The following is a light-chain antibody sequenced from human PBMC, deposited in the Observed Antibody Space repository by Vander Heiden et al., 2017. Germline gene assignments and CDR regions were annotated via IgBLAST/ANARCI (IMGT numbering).Light chain of an antibody. Sequence: ILLTHSPATLSLSPGERPTLSCRASQSVSSYLAWYQQKPGQAPRLLIYDASNRATGIPARFSGSGSGTDFTLTISSLEPEDFAVYYCQQRWNWPLTFGGGTKVEIK. V-gene: IGKV3-11*01. CDR3: QQRWNWPLT. CDR2: DAS. J-gene: IGKJ4*01. CDR1: QSVSSY.